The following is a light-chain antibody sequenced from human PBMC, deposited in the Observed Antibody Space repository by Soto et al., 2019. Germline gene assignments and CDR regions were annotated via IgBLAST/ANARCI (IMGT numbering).Light chain of an antibody. CDR2: DAS. V-gene: IGKV3-20*01. CDR1: QSVSSSY. Sequence: EIVLTQSPGTLSLSPGERATLSCRASQSVSSSYLAWYQQKPCQPPRLLIFDASSRATGIPDRFSGSGSGTDFTLTISSLEPEDFAVYYCQQFGRSAPSWTFGQGTKVEIK. J-gene: IGKJ1*01. CDR3: QQFGRSAPSWT.